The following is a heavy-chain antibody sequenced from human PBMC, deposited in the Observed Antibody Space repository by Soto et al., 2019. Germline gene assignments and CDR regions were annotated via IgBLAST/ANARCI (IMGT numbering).Heavy chain of an antibody. Sequence: EVQLVESGGGLVQPGGSLRLSCAASRFTFSTYWMHWVRQAPGKGLVWVSRINSDGTGTSYADSVKGRITISRDNAKNTLYLQMNSLRSEDTAVYYCAGDSSGYSYDAFEIWGQGTMVTVSS. CDR1: RFTFSTYW. V-gene: IGHV3-74*01. CDR3: AGDSSGYSYDAFEI. D-gene: IGHD3-22*01. CDR2: INSDGTGT. J-gene: IGHJ3*02.